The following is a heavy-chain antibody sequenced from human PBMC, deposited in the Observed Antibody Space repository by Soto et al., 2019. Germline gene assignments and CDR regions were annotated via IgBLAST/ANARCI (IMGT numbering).Heavy chain of an antibody. CDR1: GFTFSSYS. V-gene: IGHV3-48*01. J-gene: IGHJ6*03. CDR2: ISSSSSTI. Sequence: EVQLVESGGGLVQPGGSLRLSCAASGFTFSSYSMNWVRQAPGKGLEWVSYISSSSSTIYYADSVKGRFTISRDNAKNSLYLQMNSLRAEDTAVYYCARRGYDLFYMDVWGKGTTVTLSS. CDR3: ARRGYDLFYMDV. D-gene: IGHD5-12*01.